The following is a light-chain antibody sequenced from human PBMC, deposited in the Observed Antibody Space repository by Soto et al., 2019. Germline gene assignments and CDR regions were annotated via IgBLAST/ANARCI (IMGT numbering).Light chain of an antibody. V-gene: IGLV2-14*01. CDR1: SSDVGGYDY. J-gene: IGLJ1*01. Sequence: QSALTQPASVSGSPGQSITISCTGTSSDVGGYDYVSWYQQHPGKAPKLMVYEVSNRPSGVSNRFSGSKSVNTASLTISGLQAEDEADYYCSSYTSIITLYVFGSGTRSPS. CDR3: SSYTSIITLYV. CDR2: EVS.